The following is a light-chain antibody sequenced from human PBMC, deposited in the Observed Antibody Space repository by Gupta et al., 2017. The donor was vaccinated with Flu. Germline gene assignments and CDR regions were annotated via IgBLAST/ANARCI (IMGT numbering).Light chain of an antibody. Sequence: GDRVTLTCRASASINMWWAWDQQKSGKAPTVLIYKASTLKRGVPSRFSGSGSGTEFTLTISGLQPDDFTTDYCQQYDSYPNTFGQGTKVE. CDR2: KAS. J-gene: IGKJ2*01. CDR1: ASINMW. V-gene: IGKV1-5*03. CDR3: QQYDSYPNT.